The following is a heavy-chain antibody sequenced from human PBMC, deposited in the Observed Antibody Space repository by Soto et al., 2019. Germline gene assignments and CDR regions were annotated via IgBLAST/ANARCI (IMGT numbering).Heavy chain of an antibody. D-gene: IGHD2-15*01. CDR2: IYYSGST. CDR3: ARGGYCSGGSCYSAIFDY. CDR1: GDSISSYY. J-gene: IGHJ4*02. V-gene: IGHV4-59*08. Sequence: PSETLSLTCTVSGDSISSYYWSWIRQPPGKGLEWIGYIYYSGSTNYNPSLKSRVTISVDTSKNQFSLKLSSVTAADTAVYYCARGGYCSGGSCYSAIFDYWGQGTLVTVSS.